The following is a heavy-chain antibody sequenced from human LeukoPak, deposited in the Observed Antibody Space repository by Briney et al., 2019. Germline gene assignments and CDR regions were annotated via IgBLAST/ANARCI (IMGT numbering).Heavy chain of an antibody. Sequence: ASVKVSCKASGYTFTSYAMHWVRQAPGQRLEWMGWINAGNGNTKYSQKFQGRVTITRDTSASTAYMELSSLRSEDTAVYYCAREERLLLYYYYGMDVWGQGTTVTVSS. D-gene: IGHD1-1*01. CDR1: GYTFTSYA. CDR2: INAGNGNT. CDR3: AREERLLLYYYYGMDV. V-gene: IGHV1-3*01. J-gene: IGHJ6*02.